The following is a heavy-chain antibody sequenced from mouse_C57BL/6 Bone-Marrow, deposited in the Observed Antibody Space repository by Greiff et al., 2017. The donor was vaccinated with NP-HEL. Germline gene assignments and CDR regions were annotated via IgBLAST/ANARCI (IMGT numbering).Heavy chain of an antibody. CDR1: GFSLTSYG. CDR2: IWRGGST. D-gene: IGHD2-4*01. CDR3: AKGYDYDGAWFAY. Sequence: QVQLKESGPGLVQPSQSLSITCTVSGFSLTSYGVHWVRQSPGKGLEWLGVIWRGGSTDYNAAFMSSLGITKDNSKIQVFFIMNSLHADDTAIYYCAKGYDYDGAWFAYWGQGTLVTVSA. J-gene: IGHJ3*01. V-gene: IGHV2-5*01.